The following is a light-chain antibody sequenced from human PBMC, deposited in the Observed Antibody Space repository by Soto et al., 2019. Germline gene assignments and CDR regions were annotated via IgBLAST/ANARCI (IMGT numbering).Light chain of an antibody. Sequence: SYELTQPPSVSVSPGQTARITCSGDALPEQYAYWYQQKPGQAPVVVIYKDSERPSGIPERFSGSSSGTTVTLTISGVLAEDEADYYCQSADRSDTSGVFGGGTKLTVL. V-gene: IGLV3-25*03. J-gene: IGLJ3*02. CDR3: QSADRSDTSGV. CDR1: ALPEQY. CDR2: KDS.